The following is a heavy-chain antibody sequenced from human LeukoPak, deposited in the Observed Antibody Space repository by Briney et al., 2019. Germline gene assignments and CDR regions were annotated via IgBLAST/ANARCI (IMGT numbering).Heavy chain of an antibody. D-gene: IGHD6-19*01. CDR3: AKDGAQYSSGPECDP. CDR2: ISDEGMNA. CDR1: GLHFSGTA. J-gene: IGHJ5*02. V-gene: IGHV3-23*01. Sequence: PGGSLRLSCAASGLHFSGTAMSWVRQAPGKGLEWVSAISDEGMNAYYADSVKGRFTISRHNSKKTVSLEMSSLTAADTGVYYCAKDGAQYSSGPECDPRGQGALVTVSP.